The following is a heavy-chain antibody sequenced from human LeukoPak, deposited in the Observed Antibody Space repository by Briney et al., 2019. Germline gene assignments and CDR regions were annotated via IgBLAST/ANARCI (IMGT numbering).Heavy chain of an antibody. V-gene: IGHV4-39*01. D-gene: IGHD3-22*01. Sequence: PSETLSLTCTVSGVSISSSSYYWGWIRQPPGKGLEWIGSIYYSGSTYYNPSLKSRVTISVDTSKNQFSLKLSSVTAADTAVYYCALTAALYYYDSSGPNNWFDPWGQGTLVTVSS. CDR1: GVSISSSSYY. CDR2: IYYSGST. J-gene: IGHJ5*02. CDR3: ALTAALYYYDSSGPNNWFDP.